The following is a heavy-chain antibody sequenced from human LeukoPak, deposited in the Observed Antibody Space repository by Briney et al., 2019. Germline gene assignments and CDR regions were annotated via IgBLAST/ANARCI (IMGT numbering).Heavy chain of an antibody. V-gene: IGHV3-23*01. CDR3: AKENHGIVGATTLIDY. CDR1: GLVVSSNC. J-gene: IGHJ4*02. CDR2: ISASGGNT. Sequence: GGSLRLSCAASGLVVSSNCMSWVRQAPGKGLEWVSVISASGGNTYYADSVKGRFTISRDNSKNTLYLQMNSLRAEDTAVYYCAKENHGIVGATTLIDYWGQGTLVTVSS. D-gene: IGHD1-26*01.